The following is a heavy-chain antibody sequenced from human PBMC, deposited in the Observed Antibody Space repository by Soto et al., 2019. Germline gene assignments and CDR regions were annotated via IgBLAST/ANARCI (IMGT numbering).Heavy chain of an antibody. CDR3: ARYIRLRLGELSFFYYYYGMDV. V-gene: IGHV1-18*01. D-gene: IGHD3-16*02. CDR1: GYTFTSYG. J-gene: IGHJ6*02. Sequence: ASVKVSCKASGYTFTSYGISWVRQAPGQGLEWMGWISAYNGNTNYAQKLQGRVTMTTDTSTSTAYMELRSLRSDDTAVYYCARYIRLRLGELSFFYYYYGMDVWGQGTTVTVSS. CDR2: ISAYNGNT.